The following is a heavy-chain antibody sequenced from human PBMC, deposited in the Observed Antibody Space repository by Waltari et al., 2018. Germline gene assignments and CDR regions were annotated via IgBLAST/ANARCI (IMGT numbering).Heavy chain of an antibody. J-gene: IGHJ5*01. D-gene: IGHD3-16*01. V-gene: IGHV4-61*02. CDR2: TYSNGES. CDR1: GGPINSENYY. CDR3: ARGDDRPARYFFDS. Sequence: QVQLRESGPGLVKPSQTLSLTCSVSGGPINSENYYWGWVRKAADKGLEWIGRTYSNGESRPSPFPDRRVTISVDRSRNQFSLSLRSVTVADTAIYFCARGDDRPARYFFDSWGQGILVTVSS.